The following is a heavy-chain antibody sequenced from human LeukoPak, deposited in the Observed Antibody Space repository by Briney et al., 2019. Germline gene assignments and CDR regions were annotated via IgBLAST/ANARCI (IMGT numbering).Heavy chain of an antibody. CDR2: ISSSGSTI. D-gene: IGHD5-18*01. Sequence: GGSLRLSCAASGFTFSSYEMNWVRQAPGKGLEWVSYISSSGSTIYYADSVKGRFTISRDNAKNSLYLQMNSLRAEDTAVYYCAKDRPSPGDTAMVPNWFDPWGQGTLVTVSS. V-gene: IGHV3-48*03. J-gene: IGHJ5*02. CDR3: AKDRPSPGDTAMVPNWFDP. CDR1: GFTFSSYE.